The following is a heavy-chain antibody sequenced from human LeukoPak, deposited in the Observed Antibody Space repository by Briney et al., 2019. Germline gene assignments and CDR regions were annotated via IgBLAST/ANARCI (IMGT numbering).Heavy chain of an antibody. J-gene: IGHJ3*02. CDR1: GYSISSGYY. Sequence: PSETLSLTCSVSGYSISSGYYWGWIRQPPGKGLGSIGSIHHSGSTYYNPSLKSRVTISVDTSKNHFSMQLSSVTAADTAIYYCARVSPQWELDAFDIWGQGTMVTVSS. CDR3: ARVSPQWELDAFDI. CDR2: IHHSGST. D-gene: IGHD1-26*01. V-gene: IGHV4-38-2*02.